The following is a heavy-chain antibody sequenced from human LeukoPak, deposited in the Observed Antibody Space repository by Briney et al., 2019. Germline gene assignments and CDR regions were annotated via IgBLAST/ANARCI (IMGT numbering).Heavy chain of an antibody. CDR3: ASTGGYGSGTYDYYYFGMDV. J-gene: IGHJ6*02. V-gene: IGHV3-48*03. D-gene: IGHD3-10*01. Sequence: PGGSLRLSCAASGFTFSSYEMNWVRQAPGKGLEWVAYITSSGRIIYYADSVKGRFTISRDNAKISLYLQMNSLRAEDTAVYYCASTGGYGSGTYDYYYFGMDVWGQGTTLTVSS. CDR1: GFTFSSYE. CDR2: ITSSGRII.